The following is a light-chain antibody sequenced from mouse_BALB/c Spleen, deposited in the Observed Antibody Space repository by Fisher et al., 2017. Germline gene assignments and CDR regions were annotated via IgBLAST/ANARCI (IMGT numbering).Light chain of an antibody. J-gene: IGKJ2*01. CDR1: SSVSY. V-gene: IGKV4-71*01. Sequence: IVLTQSPALMSASPGEKVTMTCSASSSVSYMYWYQQKPGSSPRLWIYLTFNLASGVPARFSGSGSGNSYSLTISSMEGEDAATYYCQQFTSSPYTFGGGTTL. CDR3: QQFTSSPYT. CDR2: LTF.